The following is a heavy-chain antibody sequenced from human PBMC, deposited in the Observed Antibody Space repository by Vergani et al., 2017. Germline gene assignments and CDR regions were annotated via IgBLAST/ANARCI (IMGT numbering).Heavy chain of an antibody. CDR2: ISGSGGST. Sequence: EVQLVESGGGLVQPGGSLRLSCAASGFTVSSNYMSWVRQAPGKGLEWVSAISGSGGSTYYADSVKGRFTISRDNSKNTLYLQMNSLRAEDTAVYYCAKHDGQQLTPPYYYYYYMDVWGKGTTVTVSS. V-gene: IGHV3-23*04. J-gene: IGHJ6*03. CDR1: GFTVSSNY. D-gene: IGHD6-13*01. CDR3: AKHDGQQLTPPYYYYYYMDV.